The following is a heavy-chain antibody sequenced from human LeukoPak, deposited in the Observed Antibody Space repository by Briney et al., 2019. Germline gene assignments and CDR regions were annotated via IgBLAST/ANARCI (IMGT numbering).Heavy chain of an antibody. J-gene: IGHJ5*02. D-gene: IGHD6-13*01. CDR2: IGGSGGRT. Sequence: SGGSLRLSCAASGFTFSSYGMSWVRQAPGKGLEWVSAIGGSGGRTYYADSVKGRFTISRDNSKNTLYLQMNSLRVEDTAIYCCAKAPAGPEYSSTWKFGYNWFDPWGQGTLVTVSS. CDR1: GFTFSSYG. V-gene: IGHV3-23*01. CDR3: AKAPAGPEYSSTWKFGYNWFDP.